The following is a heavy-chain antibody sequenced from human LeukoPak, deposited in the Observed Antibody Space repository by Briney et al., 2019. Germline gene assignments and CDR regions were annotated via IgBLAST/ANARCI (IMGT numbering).Heavy chain of an antibody. D-gene: IGHD5-18*01. Sequence: GGSLRLSCAASGFTFSSYAMSWVRQAPGKGLEWVSAISGSGGSTYYADSVKGRFTISSANSKNTLYLQVNSLRAEDTAVYYCAKDRISASGGPRGFSYGYPLWYFDLWGRGTLVTVSS. V-gene: IGHV3-23*01. CDR2: ISGSGGST. CDR3: AKDRISASGGPRGFSYGYPLWYFDL. J-gene: IGHJ2*01. CDR1: GFTFSSYA.